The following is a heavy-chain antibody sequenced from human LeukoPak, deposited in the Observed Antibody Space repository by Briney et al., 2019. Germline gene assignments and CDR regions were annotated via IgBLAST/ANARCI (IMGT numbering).Heavy chain of an antibody. CDR2: INSDGTST. Sequence: PGGSLRLSCAASGFTFTSYWMHWVRQAPGKGLVWVSRINSDGTSTSYADSVKGRFTISRDNAKNMLYLEMNSLRVDDTSVYYCVRGAPFDYWGQGPLVSVSS. D-gene: IGHD1-26*01. V-gene: IGHV3-74*01. CDR1: GFTFTSYW. J-gene: IGHJ4*02. CDR3: VRGAPFDY.